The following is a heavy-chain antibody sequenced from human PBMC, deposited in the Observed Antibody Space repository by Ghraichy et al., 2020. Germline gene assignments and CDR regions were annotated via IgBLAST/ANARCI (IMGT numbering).Heavy chain of an antibody. CDR1: GFTFSIYA. CDR2: IGGSGDGT. CDR3: ARTQWLVQYWYFDI. V-gene: IGHV3-23*01. J-gene: IGHJ2*01. D-gene: IGHD6-19*01. Sequence: LSLTCAASGFTFSIYAMTWVRQAPGKGLEWVSTIGGSGDGTYYADSVKGRFTISRDNSKNTLSLQMNSLRAEDTAVYYCARTQWLVQYWYFDIWGRGTLVTVSS.